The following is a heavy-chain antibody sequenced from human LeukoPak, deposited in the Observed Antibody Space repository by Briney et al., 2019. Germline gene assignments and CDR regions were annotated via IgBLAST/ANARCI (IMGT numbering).Heavy chain of an antibody. CDR2: IYYIGNT. CDR3: ARPGTTGALRNWYFDL. Sequence: TSETLSLTCTVSSGSISSYYWSWIRQPPGKGLEWIGYIYYIGNTNYNPSLKSRVAISVDTSKNQFSLKLSSVTAADTAVYYCARPGTTGALRNWYFDLWGRGTLVTVSS. J-gene: IGHJ2*01. V-gene: IGHV4-59*01. CDR1: SGSISSYY. D-gene: IGHD1-7*01.